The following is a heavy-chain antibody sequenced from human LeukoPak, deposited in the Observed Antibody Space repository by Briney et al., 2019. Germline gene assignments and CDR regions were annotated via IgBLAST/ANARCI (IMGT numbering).Heavy chain of an antibody. V-gene: IGHV4-34*01. CDR2: INHSGST. CDR3: WGGVCFSSACTLPYFDY. J-gene: IGHJ4*02. D-gene: IGHD6-19*01. Sequence: PSETLSLTCAVSGWSFSGYYWSWIRQPPGKGLEWIGEINHSGSTNYNPSLKRRVTILVDTSKNQFSLKLRSVPAADTAVYYCWGGVCFSSACTLPYFDYWAREPWSPSPQ. CDR1: GWSFSGYY.